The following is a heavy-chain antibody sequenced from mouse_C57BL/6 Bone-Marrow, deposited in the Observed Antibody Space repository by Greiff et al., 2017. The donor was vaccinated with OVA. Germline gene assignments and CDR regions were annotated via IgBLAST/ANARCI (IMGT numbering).Heavy chain of an antibody. V-gene: IGHV5-17*01. J-gene: IGHJ4*01. CDR1: GFTFSDYG. CDR3: AGSGNYHYNALDY. D-gene: IGHD2-1*01. CDR2: ISSGSSTI. Sequence: VQLKESGGGLVKPGGSLKLSCAASGFTFSDYGMHWVRQAPEKGLEWVAYISSGSSTIYYADTVKGRFTISRDNAKNTLFLQMTSLRSEDTAMYYCAGSGNYHYNALDYWGQGTTVTVSS.